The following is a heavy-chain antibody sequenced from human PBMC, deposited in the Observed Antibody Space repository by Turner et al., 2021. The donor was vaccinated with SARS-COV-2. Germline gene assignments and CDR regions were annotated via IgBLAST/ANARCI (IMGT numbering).Heavy chain of an antibody. V-gene: IGHV1-2*02. CDR2: MNPNSGGT. J-gene: IGHJ4*02. CDR3: ARRQLGWGLIDY. Sequence: QVQLVQSGAEVKKPGASVKVSCKASGYTFTSYDINWVRQATGQGLEWMGWMNPNSGGTSYAQKFQGRVTMTRDTSISTAYMELSRLRSDDTAVYYCARRQLGWGLIDYWGQGTLVTVSS. CDR1: GYTFTSYD. D-gene: IGHD2-21*01.